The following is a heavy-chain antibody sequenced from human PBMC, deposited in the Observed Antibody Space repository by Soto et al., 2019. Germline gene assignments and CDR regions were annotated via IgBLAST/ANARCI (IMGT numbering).Heavy chain of an antibody. J-gene: IGHJ4*02. CDR1: GGSISSGGYS. CDR2: SYYSGST. V-gene: IGHV4-31*03. CDR3: ARLPDS. Sequence: QVQLQESGPGLVKPSQTLSLTCTVSGGSISSGGYSWSWIRQHPGKGLEWIGYSYYSGSTYYNPSLKSRAIISVNTSKNQFSLKLTSVTAADTAVYYCARLPDSWGQGTLVTVSS.